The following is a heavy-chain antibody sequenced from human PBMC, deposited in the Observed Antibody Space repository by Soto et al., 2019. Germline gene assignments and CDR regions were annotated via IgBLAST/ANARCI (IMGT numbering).Heavy chain of an antibody. CDR2: ISYDGSNK. CDR3: AKDRRPYWGLYYYYGMDV. V-gene: IGHV3-30*18. Sequence: QVQLVESGGGVVQPGRSLRLSCAASGFTFSSYGMHWVRQAPGKGLEWVAVISYDGSNKYYADSVKGRFTISRDNSKNTLYLQMNSLRAEDTAVYYCAKDRRPYWGLYYYYGMDVW. J-gene: IGHJ6*01. CDR1: GFTFSSYG. D-gene: IGHD2-21*01.